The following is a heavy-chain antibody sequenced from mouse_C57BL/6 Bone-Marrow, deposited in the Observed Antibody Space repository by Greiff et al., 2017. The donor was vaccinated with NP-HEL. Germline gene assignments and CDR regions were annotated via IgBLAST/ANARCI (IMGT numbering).Heavy chain of an antibody. CDR3: AGTAQAFFDY. V-gene: IGHV5-4*03. D-gene: IGHD3-2*02. CDR2: ISDGGSYT. CDR1: GFTFSSYA. J-gene: IGHJ2*01. Sequence: EVKLQESGGGLVKPGGSLKLSCAASGFTFSSYAMSWVRQTPEKRLEWVATISDGGSYTYYPDNVKGRFTISRDNAKNNLYLQMSHLKSEDTAMYYCAGTAQAFFDYWGQGTTLTVSS.